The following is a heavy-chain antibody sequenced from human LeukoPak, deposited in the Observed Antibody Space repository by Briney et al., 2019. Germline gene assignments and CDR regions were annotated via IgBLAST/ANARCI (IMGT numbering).Heavy chain of an antibody. J-gene: IGHJ4*02. V-gene: IGHV1-18*04. Sequence: ASVKVSCKASGYTFTSYGISWVRQAPGQGLEWMGWISAYNGNTNYAQKLQGRVTMTTDTSTSTAYMELRSLRSDDTVVYYCARAPHPPIAMAGTPYYFDYWGQGTLVTVSS. CDR3: ARAPHPPIAMAGTPYYFDY. CDR1: GYTFTSYG. CDR2: ISAYNGNT. D-gene: IGHD6-19*01.